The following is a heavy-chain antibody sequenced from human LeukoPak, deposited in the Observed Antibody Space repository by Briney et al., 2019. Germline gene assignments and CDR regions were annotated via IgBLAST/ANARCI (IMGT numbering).Heavy chain of an antibody. V-gene: IGHV3-23*01. CDR2: ISASGGTT. J-gene: IGHJ2*01. Sequence: PGGSLRLSCAASGFTFSNYAMNWVRQAPGKGPEWVSVISASGGTTHYADSVKGRFTISRDNSKSTLYLQMNSLRAEDTALYYCAKEYYLSGTYTHYWHFDLWGHGTLVTVSS. D-gene: IGHD3-10*01. CDR1: GFTFSNYA. CDR3: AKEYYLSGTYTHYWHFDL.